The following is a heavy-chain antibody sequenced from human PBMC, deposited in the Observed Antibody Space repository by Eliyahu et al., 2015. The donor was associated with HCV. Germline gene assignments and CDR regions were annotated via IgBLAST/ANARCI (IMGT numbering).Heavy chain of an antibody. V-gene: IGHV3-33*01. CDR1: GYXFNRHG. J-gene: IGHJ4*02. D-gene: IGHD3-16*01. Sequence: QVQLVESGGGVVQPGKSLRLSXEASGYXFNRHGLPWIRQAPGKGLEWVATIWFDGXDKSYVESVKGRFTISRDDSQNTVHLQMNSLRADDTAIYYCARDSTRRGSPWHFFDYWDQGALVTVSS. CDR2: IWFDGXDK. CDR3: ARDSTRRGSPWHFFDY.